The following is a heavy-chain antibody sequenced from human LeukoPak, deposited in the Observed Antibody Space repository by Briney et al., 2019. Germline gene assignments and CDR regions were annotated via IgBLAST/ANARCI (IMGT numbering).Heavy chain of an antibody. D-gene: IGHD5-18*01. V-gene: IGHV3-23*01. J-gene: IGHJ5*02. CDR3: AKAEYSYGWCSSCRGGWFDP. CDR2: ISGSGGST. CDR1: GFTFSSYA. Sequence: GGSLRLSCAASGFTFSSYAMSWVRQAPGKGLEWVSAISGSGGSTYYADSVKGRFTISRDNSKNTLYLQMNSLRAEDTAVYYCAKAEYSYGWCSSCRGGWFDPWGQGTLVTVSS.